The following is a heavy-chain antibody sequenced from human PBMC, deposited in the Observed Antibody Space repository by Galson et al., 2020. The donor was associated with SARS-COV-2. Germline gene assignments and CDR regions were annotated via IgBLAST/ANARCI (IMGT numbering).Heavy chain of an antibody. Sequence: GGSLRLSCAASGFTFSSYAMHWVRQAPGKGLEWVAVISYDGSNKYYTDSVKGRFTISRDNSKNTLYLQMNSLRAEDTAVYYCARDWDIVVVPAAMVFDYWGQGTLVTVSS. CDR3: ARDWDIVVVPAAMVFDY. CDR2: ISYDGSNK. CDR1: GFTFSSYA. D-gene: IGHD2-2*01. V-gene: IGHV3-30*04. J-gene: IGHJ4*02.